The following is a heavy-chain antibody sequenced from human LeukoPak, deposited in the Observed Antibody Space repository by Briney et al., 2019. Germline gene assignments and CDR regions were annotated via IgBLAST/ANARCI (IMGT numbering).Heavy chain of an antibody. CDR3: ARGRIPMVRGAITPYYFDY. D-gene: IGHD3-10*01. Sequence: PGGSLRLSCAASGFTFSSYEMNWVRQAPGKGLDWVSYISSSGSTKYYADSVKGRFTISRDNAKNSLYLQMNSLRAEDTAVYYCARGRIPMVRGAITPYYFDYWGQGTLVTVSS. CDR1: GFTFSSYE. V-gene: IGHV3-48*03. J-gene: IGHJ4*02. CDR2: ISSSGSTK.